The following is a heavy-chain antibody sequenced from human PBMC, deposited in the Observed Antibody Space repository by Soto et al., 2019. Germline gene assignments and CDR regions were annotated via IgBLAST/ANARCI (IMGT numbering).Heavy chain of an antibody. Sequence: PSETLSLXCAVYGGSFSGYYWSWIRQPPGKGLEWIGEINHSGSTNYNPSLKSRVTISVDTSKNQFSLKLSSVTAADTAVYYCARGRSYVATWFDPWGQGTLVTVSS. CDR3: ARGRSYVATWFDP. CDR2: INHSGST. D-gene: IGHD1-1*01. V-gene: IGHV4-34*01. J-gene: IGHJ5*02. CDR1: GGSFSGYY.